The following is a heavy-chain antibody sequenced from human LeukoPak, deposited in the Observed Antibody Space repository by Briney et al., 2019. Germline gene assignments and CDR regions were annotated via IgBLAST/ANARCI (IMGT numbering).Heavy chain of an antibody. CDR2: ISDNSRSM. V-gene: IGHV3-21*01. Sequence: GGSLRLSCAASALTFSKYAMNWVRQAPGKGLEWVSSISDNSRSMYYADSVKGRFTISRDNAKNSLFLQMNSLRAEDTAVYYCARESGEAFDIWGQGTMVTVSS. J-gene: IGHJ3*02. CDR3: ARESGEAFDI. D-gene: IGHD7-27*01. CDR1: ALTFSKYA.